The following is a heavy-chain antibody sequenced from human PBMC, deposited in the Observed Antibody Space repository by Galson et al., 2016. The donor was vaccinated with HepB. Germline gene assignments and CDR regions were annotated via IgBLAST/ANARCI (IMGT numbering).Heavy chain of an antibody. CDR1: GYTLTELS. CDR3: ATEGEGGNFDN. V-gene: IGHV1-24*01. CDR2: FDPENGET. Sequence: SVKVSCKVSGYTLTELSMDWVRQVPGKGLEWMGGFDPENGETIYAQKFQGRVTMTGDTSTDTVYMGLSSLRSEDTAVYYCATEGEGGNFDNWGQGTLVTVSS. J-gene: IGHJ4*02. D-gene: IGHD2-15*01.